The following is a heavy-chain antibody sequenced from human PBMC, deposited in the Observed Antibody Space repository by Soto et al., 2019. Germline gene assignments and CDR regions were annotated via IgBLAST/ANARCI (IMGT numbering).Heavy chain of an antibody. CDR2: IYHSGST. J-gene: IGHJ6*02. Sequence: QLQLQESGSGLVKPSQTLSLTCAVSGGSISSGGYSWSWIRQPPGKGLEWIGYIYHSGSTYYNPSLQSRVPISVDRSKNPFSLKLSSVTAADTAVYYCARAHYGDYGYGMDVWGQGTTVTVSS. CDR1: GGSISSGGYS. D-gene: IGHD4-17*01. V-gene: IGHV4-30-2*01. CDR3: ARAHYGDYGYGMDV.